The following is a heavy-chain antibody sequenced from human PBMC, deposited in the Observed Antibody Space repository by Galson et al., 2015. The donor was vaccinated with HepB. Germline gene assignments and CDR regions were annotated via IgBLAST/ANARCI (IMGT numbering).Heavy chain of an antibody. D-gene: IGHD4-23*01. V-gene: IGHV3-33*08. CDR3: ARLTVIGGNSGEAFDI. CDR2: IWYDGSNK. Sequence: SLRLSCAASGFTFSSYGMHWVRQAPGKGLEWVAVIWYDGSNKYYADSVKGRFTISRDNSKNTLYLQMNSLRAEDTAVYYCARLTVIGGNSGEAFDIWGQGTMVTVSS. J-gene: IGHJ3*02. CDR1: GFTFSSYG.